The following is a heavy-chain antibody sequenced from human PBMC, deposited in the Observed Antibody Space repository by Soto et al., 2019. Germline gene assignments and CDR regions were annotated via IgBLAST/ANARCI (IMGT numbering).Heavy chain of an antibody. CDR2: ISGSGGTT. CDR1: GFTFNHYG. D-gene: IGHD6-6*01. V-gene: IGHV3-23*01. J-gene: IGHJ4*02. CDR3: AKVIVLGASTIEF. Sequence: AQLLESGGGLVQPGGSLTLSCAASGFTFNHYGMAWVRQAPGKGLEWVSVISGSGGTTYYADSVKGRFTISRDNSKSTVYLQMNSLRVEGTALYSCAKVIVLGASTIEFWGTGTLVTGSS.